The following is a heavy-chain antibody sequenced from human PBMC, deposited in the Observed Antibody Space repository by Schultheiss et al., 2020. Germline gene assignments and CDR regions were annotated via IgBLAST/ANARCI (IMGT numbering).Heavy chain of an antibody. V-gene: IGHV4-61*01. CDR2: VFYSGST. J-gene: IGHJ2*01. Sequence: SETLSLTCTVSGGSVSSGSYYWNWIRQSPGKGLEWIGYVFYSGSTNYNPSLKSRVTMSVDTSKNQFSLKLSSVTAADTAVYYCAAGRFSRRRWLVEWYFDLWGRGTLVTVSS. CDR1: GGSVSSGSYY. CDR3: AAGRFSRRRWLVEWYFDL. D-gene: IGHD6-19*01.